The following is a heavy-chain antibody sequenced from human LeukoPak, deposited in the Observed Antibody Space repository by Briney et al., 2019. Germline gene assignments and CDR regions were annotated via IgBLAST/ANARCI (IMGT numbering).Heavy chain of an antibody. V-gene: IGHV4-59*04. CDR1: GGSISSYY. CDR3: ATLGQLVTEGY. J-gene: IGHJ4*02. Sequence: PSETLSLTCTVSGGSISSYYWSWIRQPPGKGLEWIGSIYHSGSTYYNPSLKSRVTISIDTSKNQFSLKLSSVTAADTAVYFCATLGQLVTEGYWGQGTLVTVSS. D-gene: IGHD2/OR15-2a*01. CDR2: IYHSGST.